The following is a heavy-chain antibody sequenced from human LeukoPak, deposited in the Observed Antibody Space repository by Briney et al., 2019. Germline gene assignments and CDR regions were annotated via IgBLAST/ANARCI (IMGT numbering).Heavy chain of an antibody. J-gene: IGHJ4*02. CDR2: IRYDGSNK. CDR3: ARESSSGWSDDYDY. Sequence: GGSLRLSCAASGFSFSSYWMSWVRQAPGKGLEWVAFIRYDGSNKYYADSVKGRFTISRDNSKNTLYLQMNSLRAEDTAVYYCARESSSGWSDDYDYWGQGTLVTVSS. CDR1: GFSFSSYW. D-gene: IGHD6-19*01. V-gene: IGHV3-30*02.